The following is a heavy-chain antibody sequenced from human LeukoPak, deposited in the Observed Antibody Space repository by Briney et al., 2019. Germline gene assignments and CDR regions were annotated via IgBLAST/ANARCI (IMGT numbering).Heavy chain of an antibody. Sequence: SETLSLTCTVSGGSISSYYWSWIRQPPGKGLEWIGYIYYSGSTNYNPSLKSRVTISVDKSKNQFSLKLSSVTAADTAVYYCARNRDGYNSFDYWGQGTLVTVSS. CDR1: GGSISSYY. V-gene: IGHV4-59*12. CDR3: ARNRDGYNSFDY. D-gene: IGHD5-24*01. CDR2: IYYSGST. J-gene: IGHJ4*02.